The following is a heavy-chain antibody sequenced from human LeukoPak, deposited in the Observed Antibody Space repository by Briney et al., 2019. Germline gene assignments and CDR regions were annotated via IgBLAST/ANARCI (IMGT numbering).Heavy chain of an antibody. V-gene: IGHV4-4*09. Sequence: PSETLSLTCAVYGGSFSGHFRSWIRQSPGKGLERIGYIYTSGSTNYNPSLKSRVTISVDTSKNQFSLKLSSVTAADTAVYYCARAYSSSWYTWFDPWGQGTLVTVSS. CDR3: ARAYSSSWYTWFDP. CDR2: IYTSGST. J-gene: IGHJ5*02. CDR1: GGSFSGHF. D-gene: IGHD6-13*01.